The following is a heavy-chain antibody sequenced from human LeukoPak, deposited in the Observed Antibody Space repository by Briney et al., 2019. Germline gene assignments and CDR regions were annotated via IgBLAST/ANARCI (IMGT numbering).Heavy chain of an antibody. CDR2: INSDGSST. J-gene: IGHJ4*02. Sequence: GGSLRLSCAASGFTFSIYWVHWVRQAPGKGLVWVSSINSDGSSTSYADSVKGRFTTSRDNAKNTLYLQMNTLRAEDTAVYYCASLDYWGQGTLVTVSS. CDR3: ASLDY. CDR1: GFTFSIYW. V-gene: IGHV3-74*01.